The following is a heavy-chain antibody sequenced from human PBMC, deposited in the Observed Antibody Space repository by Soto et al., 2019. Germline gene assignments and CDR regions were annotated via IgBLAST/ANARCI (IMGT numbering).Heavy chain of an antibody. CDR3: AKKSGVGATWYFDY. V-gene: IGHV3-33*06. J-gene: IGHJ4*02. Sequence: GGSLRLSCAASGFTFNKYGIHWVRQAPGKGLEWVAMIYYDGSYEYYSDSVKGRVTISRDNSKNTLFLQINNLRAGDTAVYYCAKKSGVGATWYFDYWGQGTLVTVS. CDR2: IYYDGSYE. D-gene: IGHD1-26*01. CDR1: GFTFNKYG.